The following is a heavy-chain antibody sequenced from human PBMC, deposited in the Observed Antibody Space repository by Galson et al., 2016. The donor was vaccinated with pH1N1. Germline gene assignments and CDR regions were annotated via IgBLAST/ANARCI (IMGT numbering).Heavy chain of an antibody. CDR3: ATEDYYTSLY. J-gene: IGHJ4*02. CDR1: GFIFSDYW. V-gene: IGHV3-7*01. CDR2: INQDGSRK. D-gene: IGHD2-2*01. Sequence: SLRLSCAASGFIFSDYWMSWVRQAPGKGLEWVAKINQDGSRKYYVDSMTSRCTISRDNAENSLSLQMNSLRVEDTALYYCATEDYYTSLYWGQGILVTISS.